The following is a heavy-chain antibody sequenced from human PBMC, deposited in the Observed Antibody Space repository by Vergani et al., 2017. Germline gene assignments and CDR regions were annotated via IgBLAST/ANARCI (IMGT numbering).Heavy chain of an antibody. V-gene: IGHV4-59*13. CDR2: FYSTGST. Sequence: QVQLQESGPGLVKPSETLSLTCTVSGGSISSYYWSWIRQSPGKGLEWIGYFYSTGSTNYNPSLNSRVTMSVDTSKNQFSLKLRSVTAADTAVYFCARVMYRDEASTGYRLEGMDIWGQGTTVTISS. CDR3: ARVMYRDEASTGYRLEGMDI. D-gene: IGHD3-9*01. CDR1: GGSISSYY. J-gene: IGHJ6*02.